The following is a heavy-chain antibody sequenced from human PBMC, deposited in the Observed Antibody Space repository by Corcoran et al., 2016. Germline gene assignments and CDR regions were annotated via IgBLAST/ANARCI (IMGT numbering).Heavy chain of an antibody. Sequence: EVQLVESGGGLVQPGGSLRLSCAASGFTFSSYWMSWVRQAPGKGLEWVANIKQDGSEKYYVDSVKGRFTISRDNAKNSLYLQMNSLRAEDTAVYYWARDRGSGGYCSGGSCYSGSYYYYGMDVWGQGTTVTVSS. CDR1: GFTFSSYW. CDR2: IKQDGSEK. V-gene: IGHV3-7*03. D-gene: IGHD2-15*01. CDR3: ARDRGSGGYCSGGSCYSGSYYYYGMDV. J-gene: IGHJ6*02.